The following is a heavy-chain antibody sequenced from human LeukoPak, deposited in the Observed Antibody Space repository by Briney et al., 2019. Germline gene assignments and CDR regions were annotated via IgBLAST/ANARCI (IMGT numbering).Heavy chain of an antibody. D-gene: IGHD5-24*01. J-gene: IGHJ4*02. CDR3: AKVLGMATSPFDY. Sequence: GGSLRLSCAASGFTFSSYAMSWVRQAPGKGLEWVSAISGSGGSTYYAGSVKGRFTISRDNSKNTLYLQMNSLRAEDTAVYYCAKVLGMATSPFDYWGQGTLVTVSS. CDR1: GFTFSSYA. CDR2: ISGSGGST. V-gene: IGHV3-23*01.